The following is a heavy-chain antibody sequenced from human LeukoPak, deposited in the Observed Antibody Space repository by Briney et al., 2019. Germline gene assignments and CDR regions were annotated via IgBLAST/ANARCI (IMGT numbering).Heavy chain of an antibody. V-gene: IGHV3-7*01. CDR3: ARGHYGMDV. CDR2: IKKDGGEK. J-gene: IGHJ6*02. CDR1: GFTVSSNY. Sequence: GGSLRLSCAASGFTVSSNYMSWVRQAPGKGLEWVASIKKDGGEKYYEDSVKGRFTISRDNAKNSLYLQMNSLRAEDTALYSCARGHYGMDVWGQGTTVTVSS.